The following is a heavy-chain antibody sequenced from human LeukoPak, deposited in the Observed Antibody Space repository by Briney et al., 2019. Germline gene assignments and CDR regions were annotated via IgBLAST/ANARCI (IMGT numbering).Heavy chain of an antibody. V-gene: IGHV3-7*04. D-gene: IGHD3-3*01. Sequence: GGSLRLSCAASGXTLRNYWMTWVRQAPGKGLEWLGNIEEDGRVTNYVDSVKGRFTISRDNAKSSLFLQMNSLRVEDTAVYFCARDVGGGHYLFTESRWGHGTLVTVSS. J-gene: IGHJ4*01. CDR2: IEEDGRVT. CDR1: GXTLRNYW. CDR3: ARDVGGGHYLFTESR.